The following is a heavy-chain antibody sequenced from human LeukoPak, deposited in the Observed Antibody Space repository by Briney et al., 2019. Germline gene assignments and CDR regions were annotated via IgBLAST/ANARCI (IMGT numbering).Heavy chain of an antibody. CDR1: GGSFSGYY. CDR2: INHSGST. D-gene: IGHD6-6*01. V-gene: IGHV4-34*01. J-gene: IGHJ4*02. CDR3: ARRGSIAAPGDLDH. Sequence: SETLSLTCAVYGGSFSGYYWSWIRQPPGKGLEWIGEINHSGSTNYNPSLKSRVTISVDTSKNQFSLKLSSVTAADTAVYYCARRGSIAAPGDLDHWGQGTLVTVSS.